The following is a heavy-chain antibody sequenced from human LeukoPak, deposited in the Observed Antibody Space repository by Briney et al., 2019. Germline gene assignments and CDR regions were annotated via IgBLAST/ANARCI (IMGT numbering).Heavy chain of an antibody. V-gene: IGHV1-8*01. Sequence: GATVNVSCKASGYTFTSYDINWVRQATGPGREWMGWMNADSDNTGYAQKFQGRVTMTRNTSISTAYMELSSLRSEDTAVYYCAREETGTYPYWGQGTLVTVSS. CDR3: AREETGTYPY. CDR2: MNADSDNT. CDR1: GYTFTSYD. J-gene: IGHJ4*02. D-gene: IGHD1-7*01.